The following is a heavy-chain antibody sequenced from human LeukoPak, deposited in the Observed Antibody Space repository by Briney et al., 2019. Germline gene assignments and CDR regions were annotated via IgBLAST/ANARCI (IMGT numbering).Heavy chain of an antibody. V-gene: IGHV4-30-2*01. J-gene: IGHJ4*02. Sequence: SESLSLTCAVSGGSISSGGYSWSWIRQPPGKSLEWIGYIYHSGSTYYNPSLKSRVTISVDRSKNQFSLKLSSVTAADTAVYYCARDFRSRFGEHYTDYWGQGTLVTVPS. CDR2: IYHSGST. D-gene: IGHD3-10*01. CDR1: GGSISSGGYS. CDR3: ARDFRSRFGEHYTDY.